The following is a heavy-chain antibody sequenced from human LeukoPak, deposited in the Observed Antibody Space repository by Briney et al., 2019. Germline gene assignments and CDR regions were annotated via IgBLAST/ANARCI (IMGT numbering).Heavy chain of an antibody. CDR1: GYTFTGYY. CDR3: ARRGRRYPMDWFDP. Sequence: ASVKVSCRASGYTFTGYYMHWVRQAPGQGLEWMGWINPNSGGTNYAQKFQGRVTMTRDTSISTAYMELSRLRSDDTAVYYCARRGRRYPMDWFDPWGQGTLVTVSS. D-gene: IGHD4-17*01. V-gene: IGHV1-2*02. J-gene: IGHJ5*02. CDR2: INPNSGGT.